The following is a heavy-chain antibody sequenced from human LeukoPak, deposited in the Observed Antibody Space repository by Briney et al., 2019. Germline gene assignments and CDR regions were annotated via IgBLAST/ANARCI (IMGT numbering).Heavy chain of an antibody. J-gene: IGHJ4*02. V-gene: IGHV1-69*13. CDR1: GGTFSSYA. CDR2: IIPIFGTA. Sequence: SVKVSCKASGGTFSSYAISWVRQAPGQGLEWMGGIIPIFGTANYAQKFQGRVTITADESTSTAYMELSSLRSEDTAVYYCASRFYDILAGYENYFDYWGQGTLVTVSS. CDR3: ASRFYDILAGYENYFDY. D-gene: IGHD3-9*01.